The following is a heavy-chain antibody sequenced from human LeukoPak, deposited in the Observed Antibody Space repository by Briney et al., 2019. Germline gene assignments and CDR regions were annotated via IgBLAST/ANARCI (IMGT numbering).Heavy chain of an antibody. CDR2: IYYSGST. CDR1: GRSISIGGNY. J-gene: IGHJ5*02. D-gene: IGHD3-10*01. V-gene: IGHV4-31*03. CDR3: AGGRGPFKP. Sequence: SETLALTCTVSGRSISIGGNYWSWIRQHPGKGLEWIGYIYYSGSTYYNPSLKSRVTISVDTSKNQYSLKLSSVTAADTAVYYCAGGRGPFKPWGQGTLVTVSS.